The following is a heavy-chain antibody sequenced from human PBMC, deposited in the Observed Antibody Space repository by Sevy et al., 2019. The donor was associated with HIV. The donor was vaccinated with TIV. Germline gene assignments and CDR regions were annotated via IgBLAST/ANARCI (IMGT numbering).Heavy chain of an antibody. D-gene: IGHD6-13*01. Sequence: GGSLRLSCAASGFTFSSYAMHWVRQAPGKGLEWVAVISYDGSNKYYADSVKGRFTISRDNSKNTLYLQMNSLRAEDTAVYYCARERTYSSSSDYYYGMDVWGQWTTVTVSS. J-gene: IGHJ6*02. CDR3: ARERTYSSSSDYYYGMDV. CDR2: ISYDGSNK. V-gene: IGHV3-30-3*01. CDR1: GFTFSSYA.